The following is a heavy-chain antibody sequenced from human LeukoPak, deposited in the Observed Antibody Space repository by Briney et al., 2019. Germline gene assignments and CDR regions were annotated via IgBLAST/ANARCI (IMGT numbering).Heavy chain of an antibody. V-gene: IGHV1-8*01. CDR3: VRVQSGSYARYGMDV. CDR2: MNPNSGHT. D-gene: IGHD1-26*01. J-gene: IGHJ6*02. CDR1: GYTLTNYD. Sequence: GSVKVSCKASGYTLTNYDINWVRQATGPGLEWMGWMNPNSGHTGYTQKFQGRVSMTRDTSISTAYMELNSLRSEDTAVYYCVRVQSGSYARYGMDVWGQGTTVTVSS.